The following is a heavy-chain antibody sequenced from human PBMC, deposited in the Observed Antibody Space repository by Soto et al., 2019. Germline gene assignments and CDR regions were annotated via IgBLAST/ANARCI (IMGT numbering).Heavy chain of an antibody. V-gene: IGHV1-69*06. CDR2: IIPMFGTT. D-gene: IGHD5-12*01. J-gene: IGHJ4*02. CDR3: ARGGDGYNQAYKYHFDY. CDR1: GGTFSSYT. Sequence: QVQLVQSGAEMKKPGSSVKVSCRASGGTFSSYTISWVRQAPGQGLEWMGGIIPMFGTTRYAQKFQGRVTITADKSTNTAYTELSSLRSEDTAVYYCARGGDGYNQAYKYHFDYWGQGTLVTVSS.